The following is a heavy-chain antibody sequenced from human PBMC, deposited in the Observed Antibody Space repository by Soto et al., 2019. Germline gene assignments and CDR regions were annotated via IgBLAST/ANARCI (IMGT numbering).Heavy chain of an antibody. CDR3: ARVTHCRGDCYGGWFDP. D-gene: IGHD2-21*02. CDR1: GGSISSGDYF. Sequence: QVQLQESGPGLVKPSQTLSLTCTVSGGSISSGDYFWSWIRQPPGKGLEWIGYISYSGSTSYNPSPRSRITLSIDTSKSQFSLKVNSVTPADTAMYYCARVTHCRGDCYGGWFDPWGQGTLVTVSS. J-gene: IGHJ5*02. CDR2: ISYSGST. V-gene: IGHV4-30-4*01.